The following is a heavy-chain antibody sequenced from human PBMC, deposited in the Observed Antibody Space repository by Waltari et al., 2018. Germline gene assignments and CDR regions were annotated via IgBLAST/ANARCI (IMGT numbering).Heavy chain of an antibody. CDR3: ARVVSRMNFDY. CDR1: GYSISSGYY. J-gene: IGHJ4*02. D-gene: IGHD2-15*01. CDR2: IYHSGST. V-gene: IGHV4-38-2*01. Sequence: QVQLQESGPGLVKPSETLSLTCAVSGYSISSGYYWGWIRQPPGKGLEWIGSIYHSGSTYYNPSLKSRVTISVDTSKNQFSLKLSSVTAADTAVYYCARVVSRMNFDYWGQGTLVTVSS.